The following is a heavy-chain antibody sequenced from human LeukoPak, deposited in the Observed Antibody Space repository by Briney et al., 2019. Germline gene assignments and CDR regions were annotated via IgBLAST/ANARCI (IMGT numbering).Heavy chain of an antibody. D-gene: IGHD4-17*01. V-gene: IGHV3-30-3*01. Sequence: GGSLRLSCAASGFTFSNYAMHWVRQAPGKGLEWVAVISYDGSNKYYSDSVKGRFTISRDNSKNTLYLQMNSLRAEDTAVYYCARDRTTVTPYYFDYWGQGTLVTVSS. CDR3: ARDRTTVTPYYFDY. J-gene: IGHJ4*02. CDR1: GFTFSNYA. CDR2: ISYDGSNK.